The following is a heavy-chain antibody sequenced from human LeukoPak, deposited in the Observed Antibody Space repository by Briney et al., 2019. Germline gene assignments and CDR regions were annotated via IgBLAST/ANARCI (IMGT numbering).Heavy chain of an antibody. V-gene: IGHV1-18*04. CDR1: GYTFTSYG. CDR2: ISPYNGNT. Sequence: GASVKVSCKASGYTFTSYGISWVRQAPGQGLEWMGSISPYNGNTNYAERLQGRVIMTTDTSTRTAYMELRSLRSDDTAVFYCARDQYDYVWGSYRPYFDYWGQGTLVPVSS. J-gene: IGHJ4*02. CDR3: ARDQYDYVWGSYRPYFDY. D-gene: IGHD3-16*02.